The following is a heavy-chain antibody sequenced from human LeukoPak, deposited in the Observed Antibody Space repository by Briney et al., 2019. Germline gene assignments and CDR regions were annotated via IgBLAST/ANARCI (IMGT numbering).Heavy chain of an antibody. Sequence: GSVKGSSEAFGYTLTGSYMHPGRPAPRQRVEWMGWINPNSGGTNYAQEFQGRVTMTRDTSISTAYMELSRLRSDDTAVYYCARGYSYGWSVDYWGQGTLVTVSS. CDR1: GYTLTGSY. CDR2: INPNSGGT. J-gene: IGHJ4*02. CDR3: ARGYSYGWSVDY. V-gene: IGHV1-2*02. D-gene: IGHD5-18*01.